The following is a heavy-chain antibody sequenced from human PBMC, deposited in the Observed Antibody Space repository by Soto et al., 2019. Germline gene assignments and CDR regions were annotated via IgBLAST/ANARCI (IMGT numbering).Heavy chain of an antibody. Sequence: SETLSLTCAVYGGSFSGYYWSWIRQPPGKGLEWIGEINHSGSTNYNPSLKSRVTISVDTSKNQFSLKLSSVTAADTAVYYCAGGAAADYFDYWGQGTLVTVSS. J-gene: IGHJ4*02. CDR3: AGGAAADYFDY. CDR2: INHSGST. CDR1: GGSFSGYY. D-gene: IGHD6-13*01. V-gene: IGHV4-34*01.